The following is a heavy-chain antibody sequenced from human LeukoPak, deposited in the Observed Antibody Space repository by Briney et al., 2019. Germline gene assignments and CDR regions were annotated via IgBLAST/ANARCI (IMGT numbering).Heavy chain of an antibody. CDR2: IQYSGRT. J-gene: IGHJ3*02. D-gene: IGHD5-12*01. CDR3: ARDRRWLRFHGFDI. V-gene: IGHV4-4*02. CDR1: GGSITSNW. Sequence: SETLSLTCAVSGGSITSNWWTWVRQPPGKGLEWIGEIQYSGRTNYNPSLKSRVVISVDTSKNQFSLKLKSVTAADTAVYYCARDRRWLRFHGFDIWGQGTMVTVSS.